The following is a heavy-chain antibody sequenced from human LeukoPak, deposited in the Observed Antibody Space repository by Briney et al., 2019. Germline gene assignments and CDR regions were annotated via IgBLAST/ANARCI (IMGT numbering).Heavy chain of an antibody. V-gene: IGHV3-7*03. Sequence: GGSLRLSCAASGFTFSTYWMNWVRQAPGKGLEWVANIKQDGSEKYYVDSVKGRFTLSRDSAKNSLYLQMNSLRAENTAVYYCARAEWSNWYFDLWGRGTLVTVSS. D-gene: IGHD3-3*01. CDR1: GFTFSTYW. J-gene: IGHJ2*01. CDR3: ARAEWSNWYFDL. CDR2: IKQDGSEK.